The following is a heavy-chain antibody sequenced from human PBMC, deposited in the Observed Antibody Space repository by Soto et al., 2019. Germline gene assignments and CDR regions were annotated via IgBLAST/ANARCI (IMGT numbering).Heavy chain of an antibody. J-gene: IGHJ4*02. Sequence: SVKVSCKASGGTFSSYAISWVRQAPGQGLEWMGGIIPIFGTANYAQKFQGRVTITADESTSTAYMELSSLRSEDTAVYYCATYDSSGYYADFDSWGQGTLVTVSS. CDR2: IIPIFGTA. D-gene: IGHD3-22*01. CDR3: ATYDSSGYYADFDS. V-gene: IGHV1-69*13. CDR1: GGTFSSYA.